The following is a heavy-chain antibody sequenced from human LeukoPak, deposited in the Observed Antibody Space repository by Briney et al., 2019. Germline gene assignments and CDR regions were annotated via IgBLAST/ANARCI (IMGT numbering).Heavy chain of an antibody. D-gene: IGHD2-2*01. CDR3: AREGFPPGVLH. CDR2: IRPDGSDK. Sequence: GGSLRLSCEASGFTFSTYWMSWVRQAPGKGPECVANIRPDGSDKYYVDSMKGRFTISRDNAKNSLYLQMNNLRAEDTAVYYCAREGFPPGVLHWGQGTLVTVSS. J-gene: IGHJ1*01. V-gene: IGHV3-7*01. CDR1: GFTFSTYW.